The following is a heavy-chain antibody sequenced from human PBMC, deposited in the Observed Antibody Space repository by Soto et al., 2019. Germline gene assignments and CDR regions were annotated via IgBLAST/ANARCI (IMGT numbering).Heavy chain of an antibody. V-gene: IGHV1-3*01. Sequence: EASVKVSCKASGYTFTTYAMHWVRQAPGQRPEWMGWINAGNGNTKYSQKFQDRVTITRDTSASTAYMELSSLRSEDTAVYYCARDKGYCSGTSCYNALFDYWGQGTLVTVSS. CDR2: INAGNGNT. D-gene: IGHD2-2*02. CDR3: ARDKGYCSGTSCYNALFDY. CDR1: GYTFTTYA. J-gene: IGHJ4*02.